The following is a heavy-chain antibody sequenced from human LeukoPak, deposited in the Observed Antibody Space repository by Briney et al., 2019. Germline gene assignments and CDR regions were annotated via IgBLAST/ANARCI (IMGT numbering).Heavy chain of an antibody. CDR1: GYSFTSYW. Sequence: GESLKISCKGSGYSFTSYWIGWVRQMPGKGLEWMGIIYPGDSDTRYSPSFQGQVTISADKSISTAYLQWSSLKASDTAMYYCARQYSSGSDYYYYGMDVWGQGTTVTVSS. D-gene: IGHD6-19*01. CDR3: ARQYSSGSDYYYYGMDV. J-gene: IGHJ6*02. CDR2: IYPGDSDT. V-gene: IGHV5-51*01.